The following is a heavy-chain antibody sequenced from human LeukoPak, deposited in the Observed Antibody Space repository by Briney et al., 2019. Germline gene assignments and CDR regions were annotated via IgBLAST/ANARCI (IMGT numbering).Heavy chain of an antibody. D-gene: IGHD4-17*01. CDR3: ARDSTVTTFDY. J-gene: IGHJ4*02. V-gene: IGHV1-18*04. CDR2: ISAYNGNT. Sequence: ASVKVSCKASGYTFSDYYIHWVRQAPGQGLEWMGWISAYNGNTNYAQKLQGRVTMTTDTSTSTAYMELRSLRSDDTAVYYCARDSTVTTFDYWGQGTLVTVSS. CDR1: GYTFSDYY.